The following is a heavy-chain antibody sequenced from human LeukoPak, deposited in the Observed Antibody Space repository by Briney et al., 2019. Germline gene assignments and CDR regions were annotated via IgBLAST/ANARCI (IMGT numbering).Heavy chain of an antibody. Sequence: PGGSLRLSCAASGFTFSSYAMSWVRQAPGKGLEWVSAISGSGGSTYYADSVKGRFTISRDNSKNTLYLQMNSLRAEDTAVYYCAKDPYDFWSGYYPYYMDVWGKGTTVTVSS. CDR3: AKDPYDFWSGYYPYYMDV. CDR1: GFTFSSYA. D-gene: IGHD3-3*01. V-gene: IGHV3-23*01. J-gene: IGHJ6*03. CDR2: ISGSGGST.